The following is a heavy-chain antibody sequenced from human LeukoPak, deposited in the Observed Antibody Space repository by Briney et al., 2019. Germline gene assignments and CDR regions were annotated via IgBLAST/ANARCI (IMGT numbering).Heavy chain of an antibody. J-gene: IGHJ4*02. V-gene: IGHV3-23*01. Sequence: SGGSLRLSCAASGFTFSSYSMNWVRQAPGKGLEWVSAISGSGGSTYYADSVKGRFTISRDNSKNTLYLQMNSLRAEDTAVYYCAKDVLKEPYYFDYWGQGTLVTVSS. CDR3: AKDVLKEPYYFDY. CDR1: GFTFSSYS. D-gene: IGHD1-26*01. CDR2: ISGSGGST.